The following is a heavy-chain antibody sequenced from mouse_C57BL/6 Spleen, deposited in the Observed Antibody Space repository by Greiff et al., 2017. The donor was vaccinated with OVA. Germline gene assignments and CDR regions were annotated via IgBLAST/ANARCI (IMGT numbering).Heavy chain of an antibody. Sequence: VQLQQSGPELVKPGASVKISCKASGYTFTDYYMNWVKQSHGKSLEWIGDINPNNGGTSYNQKFKGKATLTVDKSSSTAYMELRSLTSEDSAVYYGAISLYDYEGYFDVWGTGTTVTVSS. J-gene: IGHJ1*03. CDR2: INPNNGGT. D-gene: IGHD2-4*01. CDR1: GYTFTDYY. V-gene: IGHV1-26*01. CDR3: AISLYDYEGYFDV.